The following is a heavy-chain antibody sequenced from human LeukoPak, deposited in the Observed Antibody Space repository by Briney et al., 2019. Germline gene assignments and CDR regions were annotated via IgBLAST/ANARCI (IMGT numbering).Heavy chain of an antibody. D-gene: IGHD6-13*01. J-gene: IGHJ3*02. CDR2: ISYTGST. CDR3: ARPPIAAAEGPFDI. V-gene: IGHV4-34*01. Sequence: SETLSLTCAVYGGSFSGYYWSWIRQPPGKGLEWIGSISYTGSTYYNPSLKSRVTISVDTSKNQFSLKLSSVTAADTAVYYCARPPIAAAEGPFDIWGQGTMVTVSS. CDR1: GGSFSGYY.